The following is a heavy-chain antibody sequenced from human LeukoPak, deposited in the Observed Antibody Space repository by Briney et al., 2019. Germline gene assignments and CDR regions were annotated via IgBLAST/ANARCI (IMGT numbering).Heavy chain of an antibody. Sequence: SETLSLTCTVSGGSISSSSYYWGWIRQPPGKGLEWIGSIYYSGSTYYNPSLKSRVTISVDTSKNQFSLKLSSVTAADTAVYYCAREDYDYVWGTNYFDYWGQGTLVTVSS. V-gene: IGHV4-39*07. CDR2: IYYSGST. D-gene: IGHD3-16*01. CDR1: GGSISSSSYY. J-gene: IGHJ4*02. CDR3: AREDYDYVWGTNYFDY.